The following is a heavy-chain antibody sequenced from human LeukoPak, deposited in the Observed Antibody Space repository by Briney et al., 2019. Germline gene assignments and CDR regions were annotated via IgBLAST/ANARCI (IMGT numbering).Heavy chain of an antibody. CDR1: YGSISGYY. V-gene: IGHV4-59*08. CDR2: IYYSGST. CDR3: ARHLTYYYDSSGYPRDSFDI. Sequence: SETLSLTCSVSYGSISGYYWSWIRQSPGKELVWIGYIYYSGSTNYNPSLKSRVTISADMSKNQVSLKLSSVTAADTALYYCARHLTYYYDSSGYPRDSFDIWGHGTMVTVSS. D-gene: IGHD3-22*01. J-gene: IGHJ3*02.